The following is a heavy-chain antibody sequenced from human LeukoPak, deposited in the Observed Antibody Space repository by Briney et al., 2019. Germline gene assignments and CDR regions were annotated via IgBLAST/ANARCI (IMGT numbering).Heavy chain of an antibody. CDR1: GYTFTSYY. D-gene: IGHD3-10*01. Sequence: ASVKVSCKASGYTFTSYYMEWVRQAPGQGLEWMGIINPSGGSTNYAQKLQGRVTMTTDTSTSTAYMEPRSLRSDDTAVYYCAREAGGFGELPDDYWGQGTLVTVSS. CDR2: INPSGGST. CDR3: AREAGGFGELPDDY. V-gene: IGHV1-46*01. J-gene: IGHJ4*02.